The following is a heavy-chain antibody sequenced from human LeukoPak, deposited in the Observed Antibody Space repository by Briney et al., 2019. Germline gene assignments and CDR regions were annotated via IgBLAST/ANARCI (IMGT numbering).Heavy chain of an antibody. CDR1: GGSISSGGYS. Sequence: SQTLSLTCAVSGGSISSGGYSWSWIRQPPGKGLEWLGYIYHTGTTYYNPSLKSRVTMSVDRSKNQFSLKLSSVTAADTAVYSCARQYCGGDCPHWYFDLWGRGTPVTVSS. V-gene: IGHV4-30-2*01. D-gene: IGHD2-21*02. CDR2: IYHTGTT. CDR3: ARQYCGGDCPHWYFDL. J-gene: IGHJ2*01.